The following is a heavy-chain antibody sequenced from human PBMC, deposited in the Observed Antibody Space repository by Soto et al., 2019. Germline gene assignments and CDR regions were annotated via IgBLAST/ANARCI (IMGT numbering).Heavy chain of an antibody. V-gene: IGHV3-30*02. CDR2: IWYDGSNK. CDR1: GFTFSSYS. J-gene: IGHJ4*02. CDR3: AKVNGYMITFGEPFDY. Sequence: PVGSLRLSCAASGFTFSSYSMHWVRQAPGKGLEWVAVIWYDGSNKYYADSVKGRFTISRDNSKNTLYLQMNSLRAEDTAVYYCAKVNGYMITFGEPFDYWGQGTLVTVSS. D-gene: IGHD3-16*01.